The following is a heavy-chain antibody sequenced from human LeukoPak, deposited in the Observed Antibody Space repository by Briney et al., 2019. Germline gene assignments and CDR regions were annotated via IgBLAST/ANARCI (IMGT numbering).Heavy chain of an antibody. CDR2: SYYSGST. D-gene: IGHD1-14*01. CDR3: ARGARTRTLWVWWYFDL. J-gene: IGHJ2*01. CDR1: GGSISSYY. V-gene: IGHV4-59*01. Sequence: SETLSLTYTISGGSISSYYWSWIRQPPGKGLEWIGYSYYSGSTNYNPSLKSRVTISVDTSKTQFSLKLSSVTAADTAVYYCARGARTRTLWVWWYFDLWGRGTLVTVSS.